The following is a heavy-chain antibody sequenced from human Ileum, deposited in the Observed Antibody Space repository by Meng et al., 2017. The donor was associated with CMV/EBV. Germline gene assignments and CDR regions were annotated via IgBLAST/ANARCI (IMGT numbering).Heavy chain of an antibody. J-gene: IGHJ5*02. CDR3: AKYSGPSRWFDP. CDR1: GASITNDDYY. CDR2: IYYNGIT. D-gene: IGHD5-12*01. V-gene: IGHV4-30-4*01. Sequence: QVRWQEQGQGLVQPSQTLSLTCTVSGASITNDDYYWSWIRQPPGKGLEWIGYIYYNGITYYNPSLKSRIAILVDTSKSQFSLIVSSVTAADTAVYYCAKYSGPSRWFDPWGQGTLVTVSS.